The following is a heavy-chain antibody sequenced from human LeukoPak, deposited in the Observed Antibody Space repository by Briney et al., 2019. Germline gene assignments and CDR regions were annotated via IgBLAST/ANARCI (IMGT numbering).Heavy chain of an antibody. CDR1: GFTVSSNY. J-gene: IGHJ4*02. D-gene: IGHD6-19*01. CDR3: ARRSRAGDFDY. CDR2: ISGSGGST. Sequence: PGGSLRLSCAASGFTVSSNYMSWVRQAPGKGLEWVSAISGSGGSTYYADSVKGRFTISRDNSKNTLYLQMNSLRADDTAVYYCARRSRAGDFDYWGQGTLVTVSS. V-gene: IGHV3-23*01.